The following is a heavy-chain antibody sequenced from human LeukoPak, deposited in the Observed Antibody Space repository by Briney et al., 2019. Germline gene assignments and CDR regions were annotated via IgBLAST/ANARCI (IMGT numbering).Heavy chain of an antibody. Sequence: GGSLRLSCAASGFTFSSYAMSWVRQAPGKGLEWVSAISGSGGSTYYADSVKGRFTISRDNAKNSLYLQMNSLRAEDTAFYYCASGEHSSSYYGVYYFDYWGQGTLVTVSS. CDR2: ISGSGGST. J-gene: IGHJ4*02. D-gene: IGHD6-13*01. V-gene: IGHV3-23*01. CDR3: ASGEHSSSYYGVYYFDY. CDR1: GFTFSSYA.